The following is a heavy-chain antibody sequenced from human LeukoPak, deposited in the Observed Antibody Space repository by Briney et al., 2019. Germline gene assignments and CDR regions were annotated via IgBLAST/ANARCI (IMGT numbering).Heavy chain of an antibody. Sequence: GGSLRLSCAASGFTVSSNYMSWVRQAPGKGLEWVSVIYSGGSTYYADSVKGRFTISRDNSKNTLSLQMSSLRAEDTAVYYCARHGDSNPFDYWGQGTLVTVSS. CDR1: GFTVSSNY. D-gene: IGHD2-21*02. J-gene: IGHJ4*02. CDR3: ARHGDSNPFDY. V-gene: IGHV3-53*01. CDR2: IYSGGST.